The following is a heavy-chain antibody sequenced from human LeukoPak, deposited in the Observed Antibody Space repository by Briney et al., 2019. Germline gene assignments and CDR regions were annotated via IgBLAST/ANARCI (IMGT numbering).Heavy chain of an antibody. CDR1: GFTFDNSW. Sequence: HPGGSLRLSCAASGFTFDNSWIHWVRQGPGRGLVWVSRISPDGITTNYADSVKGRFTISRDNAMNTLYLQMNSLRAEDTAVYYCATAGNYRFDNWGQGTLVTVSS. J-gene: IGHJ4*02. D-gene: IGHD1-7*01. CDR3: ATAGNYRFDN. V-gene: IGHV3-74*01. CDR2: ISPDGITT.